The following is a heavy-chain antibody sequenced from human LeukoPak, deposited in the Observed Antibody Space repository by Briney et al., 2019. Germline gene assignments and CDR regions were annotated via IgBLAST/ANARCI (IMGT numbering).Heavy chain of an antibody. V-gene: IGHV3-7*01. J-gene: IGHJ4*02. Sequence: GGSLRLSCAASGFTFSSYWMSWVRQAPGKGLEWVANIKQDGSEKYYVDSVKGRFTISRDNAKNSLYLQMNSLRAEDTAVYYCARDLKYYYDSSAYGPDYWGQGTLVTVSS. D-gene: IGHD3-22*01. CDR3: ARDLKYYYDSSAYGPDY. CDR1: GFTFSSYW. CDR2: IKQDGSEK.